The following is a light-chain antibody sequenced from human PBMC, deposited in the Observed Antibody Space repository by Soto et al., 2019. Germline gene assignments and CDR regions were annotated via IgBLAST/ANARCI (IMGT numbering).Light chain of an antibody. CDR1: QSVRSW. Sequence: DIQMTQSPSTLSASVGDRVTITCRASQSVRSWLAWYQQKPGRAPKFLIYDASSLESGVPSRFSGSGSGTEFTLTISNLQPDDFATYYCQQYDNYPPTFGGGTK. J-gene: IGKJ4*01. V-gene: IGKV1-5*01. CDR2: DAS. CDR3: QQYDNYPPT.